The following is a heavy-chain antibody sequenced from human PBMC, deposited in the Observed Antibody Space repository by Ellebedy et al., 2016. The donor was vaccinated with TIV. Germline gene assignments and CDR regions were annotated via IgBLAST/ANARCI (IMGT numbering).Heavy chain of an antibody. Sequence: GESLKISXKGSGYSFSSYWIGWVRQKPGKGLEWMGIIYPGDSDTSYSPSFQGQVTISADKSINTAYLQWSSLTASDTAMYYCARHGADPEFDYWGQGTLVTVSS. CDR3: ARHGADPEFDY. D-gene: IGHD4/OR15-4a*01. CDR2: IYPGDSDT. J-gene: IGHJ4*02. V-gene: IGHV5-51*01. CDR1: GYSFSSYW.